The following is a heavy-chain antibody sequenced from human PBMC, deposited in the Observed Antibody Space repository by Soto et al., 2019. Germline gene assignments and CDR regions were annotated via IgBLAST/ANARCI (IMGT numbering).Heavy chain of an antibody. D-gene: IGHD2-15*01. Sequence: QVQLVESGGGVVQPGRSLRLSCAASGFTFSSYGMHWVRQAPGKGLEWVAVIWYDGSNKYYADSVKGRFTISRDNSKNTLYLQMNSLRAENTAVYYCARDTVADHITYYYYGMDVWGQGTTVTVSS. CDR2: IWYDGSNK. CDR3: ARDTVADHITYYYYGMDV. CDR1: GFTFSSYG. J-gene: IGHJ6*02. V-gene: IGHV3-33*01.